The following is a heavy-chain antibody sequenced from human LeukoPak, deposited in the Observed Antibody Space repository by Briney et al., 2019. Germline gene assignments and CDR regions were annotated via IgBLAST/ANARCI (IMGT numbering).Heavy chain of an antibody. V-gene: IGHV4-4*07. CDR2: IYTSGST. D-gene: IGHD4-17*01. Sequence: SETLSLTCTVSGGSISSYYWSWILQPAGKGLEWIGRIYTSGSTNYNPSLKSRVTMSVDTSKNQFSLKLSSVTAADTAVYYCARDRDYGDLYYFDYWGQGTLVTVSS. J-gene: IGHJ4*02. CDR3: ARDRDYGDLYYFDY. CDR1: GGSISSYY.